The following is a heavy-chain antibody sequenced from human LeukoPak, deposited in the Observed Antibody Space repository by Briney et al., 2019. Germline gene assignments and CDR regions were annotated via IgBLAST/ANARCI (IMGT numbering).Heavy chain of an antibody. CDR3: ARDTIFGVVIAKFVY. D-gene: IGHD3-3*01. CDR2: ISYDGSNK. J-gene: IGHJ4*02. CDR1: GFTFNNYA. V-gene: IGHV3-30-3*01. Sequence: GGSLRLSCAASGFTFNNYAMSWVRQAPGKGLEWVAVISYDGSNKYYADSVKGRFTISRDNSKNTLYLQMNSLRAEDTAVYYCARDTIFGVVIAKFVYWGQGTLVTVSS.